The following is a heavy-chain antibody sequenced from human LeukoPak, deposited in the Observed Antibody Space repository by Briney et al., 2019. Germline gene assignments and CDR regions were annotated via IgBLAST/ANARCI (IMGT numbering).Heavy chain of an antibody. V-gene: IGHV3-66*01. CDR2: IYSGGST. J-gene: IGHJ4*02. Sequence: GGSLRLSCAVSGFTVTTNSMSRVRQAPGKRLKWVSVIYSGGSTYYADSVKGRLTISRDYSKNTLYLQMNSLRAEDTAVYYCARDPGGWGNFDYWGQGTLVTVSS. D-gene: IGHD6-19*01. CDR1: GFTVTTNS. CDR3: ARDPGGWGNFDY.